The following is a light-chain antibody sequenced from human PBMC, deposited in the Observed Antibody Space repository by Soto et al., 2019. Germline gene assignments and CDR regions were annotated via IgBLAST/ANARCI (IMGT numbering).Light chain of an antibody. CDR3: QQYGSSPRLT. Sequence: IVMTQYPATLSLSPGERATLSCRASQSVSSNLAWYQQKPGQAPRLLIYGASTRATGIPARFSGSGSGTDFTLTISRLEPEDFAVYYCQQYGSSPRLTFGGGTKVDIK. J-gene: IGKJ4*01. CDR1: QSVSSN. V-gene: IGKV3-20*01. CDR2: GAS.